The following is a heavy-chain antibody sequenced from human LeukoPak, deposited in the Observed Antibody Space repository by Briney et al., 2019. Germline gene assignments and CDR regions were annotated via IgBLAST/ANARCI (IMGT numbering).Heavy chain of an antibody. D-gene: IGHD3/OR15-3a*01. Sequence: GGSLRLSCAASGFSLSRYWMSWVRQAPGQGLEWVANIGKDGSGNHYADSVKGRFIISRDNAKNSLYLQMNSLRADDTAVYYCARDLDYYATDYWDQGTLVTVSS. CDR1: GFSLSRYW. J-gene: IGHJ4*02. V-gene: IGHV3-7*01. CDR2: IGKDGSGN. CDR3: ARDLDYYATDY.